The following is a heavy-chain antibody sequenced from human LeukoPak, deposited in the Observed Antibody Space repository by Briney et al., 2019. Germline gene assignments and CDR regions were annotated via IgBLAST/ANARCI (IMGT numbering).Heavy chain of an antibody. CDR2: IYYSGST. J-gene: IGHJ6*03. Sequence: PSETLSLTCTVSGGSISPYYWSWIRQPPGKGLEWIGYIYYSGSTNYNPSLKSRVTISVDTFKNQFSLKLSSVTAADTAVYYCARAFYPGYYSYMAVWGKGTTVTVSS. CDR3: ARAFYPGYYSYMAV. CDR1: GGSISPYY. D-gene: IGHD3-3*02. V-gene: IGHV4-59*01.